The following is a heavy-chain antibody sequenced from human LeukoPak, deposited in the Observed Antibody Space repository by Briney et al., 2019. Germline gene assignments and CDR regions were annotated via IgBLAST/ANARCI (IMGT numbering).Heavy chain of an antibody. CDR2: INYSGIT. CDR3: ARLSGYKIGDYYYYYGMDV. CDR1: GGSISSSSYY. V-gene: IGHV4-39*01. Sequence: SETLSLTCTVSGGSISSSSYYWGWIRKPPGKGLEWIGSINYSGITYYNPSLKSRVTISVDTSKNQFSLKLSSVTAADTAVYYCARLSGYKIGDYYYYYGMDVWGQGTTVTVSS. D-gene: IGHD3-22*01. J-gene: IGHJ6*02.